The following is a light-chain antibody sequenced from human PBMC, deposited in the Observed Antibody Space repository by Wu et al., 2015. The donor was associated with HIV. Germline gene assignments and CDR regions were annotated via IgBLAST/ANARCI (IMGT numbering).Light chain of an antibody. CDR2: GAS. V-gene: IGKV3-15*01. CDR3: QQYNNWPYT. Sequence: EIVMTQSPTTLSVSPGERVTLSCRASQSVSTNLVWYQQKPGQVPGLLIHGASTRATGISARFSGSGSGTEFTLTISSLQSEDFAVYYCQQYNNWPYTFGQGTKVGDQT. CDR1: QSVSTN. J-gene: IGKJ2*01.